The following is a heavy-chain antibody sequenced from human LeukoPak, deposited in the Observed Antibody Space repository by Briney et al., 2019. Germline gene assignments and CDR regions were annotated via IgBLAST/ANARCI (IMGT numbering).Heavy chain of an antibody. CDR3: AKVVTLLWFGELFDY. Sequence: PGGSLRLSCAASGLTFSTYTMNWVRQAPGKGLEWVSTISTNGDSTYYADSVKGRFTISRDNSRNTLSLQMNSLRVEDTAVYYCAKVVTLLWFGELFDYWGQGTLVTVSS. V-gene: IGHV3-23*01. D-gene: IGHD3-10*01. CDR1: GLTFSTYT. CDR2: ISTNGDST. J-gene: IGHJ4*02.